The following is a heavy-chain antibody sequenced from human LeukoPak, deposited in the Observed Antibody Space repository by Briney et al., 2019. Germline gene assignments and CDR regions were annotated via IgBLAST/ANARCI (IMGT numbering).Heavy chain of an antibody. CDR2: INHSGST. V-gene: IGHV4-34*01. CDR3: ARGDYYGSGSYYTHFDY. Sequence: SETLSLTCAVYGGSFSGYYWSWIRQPPGKGLEWIGEINHSGSTNYNPSLKSRVTISADTSKNQFSLKLSSVTAADTAVYYCARGDYYGSGSYYTHFDYWGQGTLVTVSS. J-gene: IGHJ4*02. D-gene: IGHD3-10*01. CDR1: GGSFSGYY.